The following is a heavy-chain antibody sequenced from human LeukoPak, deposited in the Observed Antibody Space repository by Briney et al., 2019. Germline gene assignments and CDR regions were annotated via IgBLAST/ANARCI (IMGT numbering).Heavy chain of an antibody. CDR1: GGSISSYY. Sequence: SETLSLTCTVSGGSISSYYWSWIRQPAGKGLEWIGRIYTSGSTNYNPSLKSRVTMSVDTSKNQFSLKLSSVTAADTAVYYCARDRTWGYDSSGYVFDYWGQGTLVTVSS. J-gene: IGHJ4*02. CDR2: IYTSGST. CDR3: ARDRTWGYDSSGYVFDY. V-gene: IGHV4-4*07. D-gene: IGHD3-22*01.